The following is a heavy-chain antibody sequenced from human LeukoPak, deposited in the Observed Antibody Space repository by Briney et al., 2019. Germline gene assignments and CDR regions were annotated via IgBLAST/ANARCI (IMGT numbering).Heavy chain of an antibody. J-gene: IGHJ3*02. CDR3: ARESWPYYDGSGYYAYEAFDM. CDR1: GYTFTSYA. Sequence: GASVKVSCKASGYTFTSYAMNWVRQAPGQGLEWMGWINTNTGNPTYAQGFTGRFVFSLDTSVSTAYLQISSLKAEDTAVYYCARESWPYYDGSGYYAYEAFDMWGQGTMVTVSS. D-gene: IGHD3-22*01. V-gene: IGHV7-4-1*02. CDR2: INTNTGNP.